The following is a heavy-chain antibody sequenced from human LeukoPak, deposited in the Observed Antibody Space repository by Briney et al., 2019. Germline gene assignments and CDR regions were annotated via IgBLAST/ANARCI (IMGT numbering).Heavy chain of an antibody. Sequence: SQTLSLTCTVSGGSISSGPYYWSWIRQPPGKGLEWIGEINHSGSTNYNPSLKSRVTISVDTSKNQFSLKLSSVTAADTAVYYCARGPITMVRGVIGRGPYNWFDPWGQGTLVTVSS. V-gene: IGHV4-39*07. CDR2: INHSGST. CDR1: GGSISSGPYY. J-gene: IGHJ5*02. D-gene: IGHD3-10*01. CDR3: ARGPITMVRGVIGRGPYNWFDP.